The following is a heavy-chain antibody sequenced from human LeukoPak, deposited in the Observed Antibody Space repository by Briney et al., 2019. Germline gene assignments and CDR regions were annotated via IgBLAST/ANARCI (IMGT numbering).Heavy chain of an antibody. CDR3: ARDLYYDYVWGSYRYPPDAFDI. CDR2: ISAYNGNT. D-gene: IGHD3-16*02. Sequence: ASVKVSCKASGYNFTSYGISWVRQAPGQGLEWMGWISAYNGNTNYAQKLQGRVTMTTDTSTSTAYMELRSLRSDDTAVYYCARDLYYDYVWGSYRYPPDAFDIWGQGTMVTVSS. V-gene: IGHV1-18*01. CDR1: GYNFTSYG. J-gene: IGHJ3*02.